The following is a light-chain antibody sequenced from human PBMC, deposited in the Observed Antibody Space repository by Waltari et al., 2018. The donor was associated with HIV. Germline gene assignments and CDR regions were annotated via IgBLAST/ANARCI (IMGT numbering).Light chain of an antibody. CDR2: DDR. V-gene: IGLV3-21*02. CDR3: QVWDGSSDHWV. CDR1: NIGTKS. J-gene: IGLJ3*02. Sequence: SYVLTQPPAGSVATGQTARITCGGDNIGTKSVHWYQQNPGQAPVLVVYDDRDRPSGIPERFSGSNSGNTATLTVSRVEVGDEADYYCQVWDGSSDHWVFGGGTKLTVL.